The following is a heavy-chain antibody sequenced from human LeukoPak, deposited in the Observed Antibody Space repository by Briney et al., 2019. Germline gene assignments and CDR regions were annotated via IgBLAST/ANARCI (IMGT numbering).Heavy chain of an antibody. CDR1: GFTFSSYA. CDR2: ISGSGSDT. D-gene: IGHD5-12*01. V-gene: IGHV3-23*01. Sequence: GGSLRLSCAASGFTFSSYAMSWVRQAPGKGLEWVSAISGSGSDTYYADSVKGRFTISRDTSKNTLYLQMSSLRAEDTAIYHCARDSREGYNWHLFFDYWGQGTLVTVSS. CDR3: ARDSREGYNWHLFFDY. J-gene: IGHJ4*02.